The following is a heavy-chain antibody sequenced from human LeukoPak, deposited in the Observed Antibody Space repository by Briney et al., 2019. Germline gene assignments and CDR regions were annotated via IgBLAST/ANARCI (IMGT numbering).Heavy chain of an antibody. CDR3: ARLPSGDY. Sequence: GRSLRLSCAASGFIFSSYGMHWVRQAPGKGLEWVAFIWYDGSSKYYADSVKGRFTISRDNSKNTLYLQMNSLRAEDTAVYYCARLPSGDYWGQGTLVTVSS. J-gene: IGHJ4*02. CDR2: IWYDGSSK. V-gene: IGHV3-33*01. CDR1: GFIFSSYG. D-gene: IGHD3-10*01.